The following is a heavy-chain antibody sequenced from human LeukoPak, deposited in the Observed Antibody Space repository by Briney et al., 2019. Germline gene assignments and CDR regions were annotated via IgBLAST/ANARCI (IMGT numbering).Heavy chain of an antibody. Sequence: TGGSLRLSCAASGFTFSSYAMHWVRQAPGKGLEWVAVISYDGSNKYYADSVKGRFTISRDNSKNTLYLQMNSLRAEDTAVYYCARDRGPRGYSGYDLPSYYFDYWGQGTLVTVSS. CDR2: ISYDGSNK. CDR3: ARDRGPRGYSGYDLPSYYFDY. J-gene: IGHJ4*02. V-gene: IGHV3-30-3*01. D-gene: IGHD5-12*01. CDR1: GFTFSSYA.